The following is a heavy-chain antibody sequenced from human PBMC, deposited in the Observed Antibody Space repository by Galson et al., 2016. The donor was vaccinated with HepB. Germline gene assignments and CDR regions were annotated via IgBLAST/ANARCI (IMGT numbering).Heavy chain of an antibody. CDR1: GFTFSSYA. CDR3: ARESGIVTVGTEYYFGH. D-gene: IGHD6-13*01. Sequence: LRLSCAASGFTFSSYAMHWVRQAPGKGLEWVAFISFNGNNKYCADSVKGRFTVSRDNSKTRLYLQMDSLIPEDTAVYYCARESGIVTVGTEYYFGHWGQGTLVTVSS. V-gene: IGHV3-30-3*01. J-gene: IGHJ4*02. CDR2: ISFNGNNK.